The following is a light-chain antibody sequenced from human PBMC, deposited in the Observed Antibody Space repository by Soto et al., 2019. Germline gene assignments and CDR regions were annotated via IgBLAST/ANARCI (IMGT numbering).Light chain of an antibody. V-gene: IGKV2-28*01. CDR2: FGS. J-gene: IGKJ4*01. Sequence: DIVMTQSPLSLPVTPGEPATISCRSSQSLLHSNGYNCLDWYLLKPGQSPQLLIYFGSYRAPGVPDRIRGGGSGTDFPLKTSRGEAEDVGLYSGIKALQTPPTFGGGTMVEIK. CDR3: IKALQTPPT. CDR1: QSLLHSNGYNC.